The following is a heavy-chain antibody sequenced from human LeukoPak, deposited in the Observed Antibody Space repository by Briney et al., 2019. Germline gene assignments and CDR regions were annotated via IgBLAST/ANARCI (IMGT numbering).Heavy chain of an antibody. CDR3: ARGRYYGSGSYYKDPGGYYYGMDV. J-gene: IGHJ6*04. D-gene: IGHD3-10*01. V-gene: IGHV4-34*01. CDR2: INHSGST. CDR1: GGSFSGYY. Sequence: SETLSLTCAVYGGSFSGYYWSWIRQPPGKGLEWIGEINHSGSTNYNPSLKSRVTISVDTSKNQSSLKLSSVTAADTAVYYCARGRYYGSGSYYKDPGGYYYGMDVWGKGTTVTVSS.